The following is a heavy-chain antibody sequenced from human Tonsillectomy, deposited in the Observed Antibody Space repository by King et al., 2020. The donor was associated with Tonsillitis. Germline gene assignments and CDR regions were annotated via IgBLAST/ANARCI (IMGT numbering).Heavy chain of an antibody. CDR2: IYPGDSDT. Sequence: DGQLVQSGAEVKKPGESLNISCKGSGYIFTRYWIGWVRQMSGKGLEWMGIIYPGDSDTRYSPSFQGQVTISADKSISTAYLQWSSLKASDTAMYYCARPPTVTNSAFDIWGQGTMVTVSS. D-gene: IGHD4-17*01. V-gene: IGHV5-51*01. CDR3: ARPPTVTNSAFDI. J-gene: IGHJ3*02. CDR1: GYIFTRYW.